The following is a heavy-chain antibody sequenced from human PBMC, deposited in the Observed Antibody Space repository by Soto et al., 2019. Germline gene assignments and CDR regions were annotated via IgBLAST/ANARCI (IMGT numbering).Heavy chain of an antibody. V-gene: IGHV1-18*01. Sequence: ASVKVSCKASGYTFTSYGISWVRQAPGQGLEWMGWISAYNGNTNYAQKLQGRVTMTTDTSTSTAYMELRSLRSDDTAVYYCARGNSPRSGYYLYSDAFDIWGQGTMVTVSS. CDR3: ARGNSPRSGYYLYSDAFDI. D-gene: IGHD3-22*01. CDR2: ISAYNGNT. CDR1: GYTFTSYG. J-gene: IGHJ3*02.